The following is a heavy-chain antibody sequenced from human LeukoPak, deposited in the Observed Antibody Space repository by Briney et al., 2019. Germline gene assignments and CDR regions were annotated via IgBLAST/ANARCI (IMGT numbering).Heavy chain of an antibody. J-gene: IGHJ4*02. CDR1: GFTFSSYA. CDR2: ISYDGSNK. D-gene: IGHD5-24*01. V-gene: IGHV3-30-3*01. Sequence: GGSLRLSCAASGFTFSSYAMHWVRQAPGKGLEWVAVISYDGSNKYYADSVKGRFTVSRDNSKNTLYLQMNSLRAEDTAVYYCARGGERWLQPWIDYWGQGTLVTVSS. CDR3: ARGGERWLQPWIDY.